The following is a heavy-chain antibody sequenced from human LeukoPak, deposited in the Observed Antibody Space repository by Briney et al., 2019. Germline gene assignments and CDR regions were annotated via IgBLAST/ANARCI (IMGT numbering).Heavy chain of an antibody. CDR1: GGSFSGYY. D-gene: IGHD3-3*01. CDR2: INHSGST. V-gene: IGHV4-34*01. Sequence: PSETLSLTCAVYGGSFSGYYWSWIRQPPGKGLEWIGEINHSGSTNYNPSLKSRVTISVDTSKNQFSLKLSSVTAADTAVYYCARDREWGGYFWYWGQGTLVTVSS. J-gene: IGHJ4*02. CDR3: ARDREWGGYFWY.